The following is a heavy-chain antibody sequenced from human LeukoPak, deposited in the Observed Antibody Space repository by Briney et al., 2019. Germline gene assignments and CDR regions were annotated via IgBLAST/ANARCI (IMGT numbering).Heavy chain of an antibody. CDR1: GSTFSSYA. V-gene: IGHV3-23*01. D-gene: IGHD6-19*01. J-gene: IGHJ4*02. Sequence: PGGSLRLSCAASGSTFSSYAMSWVRQAPGKGLEWVSAISGSGGSTYYADSVKGRFTISRDNSKNTLYLQMNSLRAEDTAVYYCATEDVKAVALFDYWGQGTLVTVSS. CDR3: ATEDVKAVALFDY. CDR2: ISGSGGST.